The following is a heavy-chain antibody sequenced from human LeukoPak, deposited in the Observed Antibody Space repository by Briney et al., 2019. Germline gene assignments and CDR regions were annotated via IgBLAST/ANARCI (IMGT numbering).Heavy chain of an antibody. J-gene: IGHJ4*02. CDR2: IYYSGST. CDR3: ARTVTTFFDY. V-gene: IGHV4-59*08. D-gene: IGHD4-17*01. CDR1: GGSISSYY. Sequence: SETLSLTCTVSGGSISSYYWSWIRQPPGKGLEWIGYIYYSGSTNYNPSLKSRVTISVDTSKNQFSLKLSSVTAADTAVYYCARTVTTFFDYWGQGTLATVSS.